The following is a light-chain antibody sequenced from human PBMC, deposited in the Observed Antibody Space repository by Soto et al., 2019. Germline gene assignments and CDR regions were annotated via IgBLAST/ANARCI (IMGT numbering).Light chain of an antibody. CDR3: QQYSSPPRYT. CDR1: QNVLYSSNNKNL. CDR2: WAS. J-gene: IGKJ2*01. Sequence: DIVMTQSPEYLAVSLGERATINCKSSQNVLYSSNNKNLIAWYQQKPGQPPKLLIYWASTRESGVPDRFSGGGSGRDFTLTISSLQAEDVAVHYCQQYSSPPRYTFGQGTRLEIK. V-gene: IGKV4-1*01.